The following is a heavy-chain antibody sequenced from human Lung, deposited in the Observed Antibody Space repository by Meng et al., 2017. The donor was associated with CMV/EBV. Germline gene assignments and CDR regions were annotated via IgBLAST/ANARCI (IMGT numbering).Heavy chain of an antibody. D-gene: IGHD2-21*01. CDR1: GYSFASYW. J-gene: IGHJ6*02. CDR3: TKSCGGDCYAQYYYYGMDV. Sequence: GASXKISCQGSGYSFASYWLGWVRQMPGKGLEWMGIIYPGDSDTRYSPSFEGQVTISADKSISTAYLQWSSLKASDTAMYYCTKSCGGDCYAQYYYYGMDVXGQGXTVTVSS. CDR2: IYPGDSDT. V-gene: IGHV5-51*01.